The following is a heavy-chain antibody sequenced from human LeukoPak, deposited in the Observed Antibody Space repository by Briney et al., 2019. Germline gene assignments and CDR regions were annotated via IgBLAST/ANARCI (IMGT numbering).Heavy chain of an antibody. CDR3: ATVFGY. Sequence: GSLRLSCAVSGFTLSSDWMQWVRQAPGKGLEWVSRMNQDGSDTSYADSVKGRFTISRDNAKNTVYLQMNSLRAEDSAVYYCATVFGYWGQGTLVTVSS. CDR1: GFTLSSDW. V-gene: IGHV3-74*01. CDR2: MNQDGSDT. J-gene: IGHJ4*02.